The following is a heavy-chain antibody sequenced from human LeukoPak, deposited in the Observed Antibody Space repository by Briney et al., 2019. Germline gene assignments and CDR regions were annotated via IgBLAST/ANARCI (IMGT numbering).Heavy chain of an antibody. D-gene: IGHD3-10*01. CDR3: ARFDTMVRGDWA. CDR1: GYTFTDYY. J-gene: IGHJ5*02. CDR2: IYPNTVGT. Sequence: ASVKVSCRSSGYTFTDYYIHWVRQAPGQGLEWMGWIYPNTVGTNYAQKFQGRVTMTMDTSISTAYMELSRLRFDDPSVYYVARFDTMVRGDWAWGQGTLVTVSS. V-gene: IGHV1-2*02.